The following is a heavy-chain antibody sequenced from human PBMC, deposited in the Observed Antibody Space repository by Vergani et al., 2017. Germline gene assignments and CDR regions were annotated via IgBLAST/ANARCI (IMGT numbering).Heavy chain of an antibody. CDR1: GGSISSYY. V-gene: IGHV4-59*01. CDR2: IYYSGST. Sequence: QVQLQESGPGLVKPSETLSLTCTVSGGSISSYYWSWIRQPPGKGLEWIGYIYYSGSTNYNPSLKSRVTISVDTSKNQFSLQLSSVTAADTAVYYCARDHRAEYSSSSGGFDYWGQGTLVTVSS. D-gene: IGHD6-6*01. CDR3: ARDHRAEYSSSSGGFDY. J-gene: IGHJ4*02.